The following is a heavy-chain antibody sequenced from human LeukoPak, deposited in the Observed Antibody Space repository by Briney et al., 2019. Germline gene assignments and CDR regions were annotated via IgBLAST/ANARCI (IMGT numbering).Heavy chain of an antibody. D-gene: IGHD2-2*01. CDR2: IIPIFGTA. Sequence: ASVKVSCKASGGTFSSYAISWVRQAPGQGLEWMGGIIPIFGTANYAQKFQGRVTITADESTSTAYMELSSLRSEDTAVYYCARGGKVGGYCSSTSCSSGAFDIWGQGTMVTVSS. J-gene: IGHJ3*02. CDR3: ARGGKVGGYCSSTSCSSGAFDI. V-gene: IGHV1-69*13. CDR1: GGTFSSYA.